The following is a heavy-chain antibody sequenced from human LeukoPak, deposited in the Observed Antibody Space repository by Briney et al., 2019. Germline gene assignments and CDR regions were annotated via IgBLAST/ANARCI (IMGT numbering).Heavy chain of an antibody. CDR1: GGSISSGGYY. D-gene: IGHD3-9*01. V-gene: IGHV4-31*03. J-gene: IGHJ5*02. Sequence: SETLSLTCTVSGGSISSGGYYWSWIRQHPGKGLEWIGYIYYSGSTYYNPSLKSRVTISVDTSKNQLSLKLSSVTAADTAVYYCARRGYDILTGYCWFDPWGQGTLVTVSS. CDR2: IYYSGST. CDR3: ARRGYDILTGYCWFDP.